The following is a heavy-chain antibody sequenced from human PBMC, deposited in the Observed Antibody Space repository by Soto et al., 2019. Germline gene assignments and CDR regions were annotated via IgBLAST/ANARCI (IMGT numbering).Heavy chain of an antibody. Sequence: GGSLRLSCAASGFTFSSYSMDWVRQAPGKGLEWVSSISSSSSYIYYADSVKGRFTISRDNAKNSLYLQMNSLRAEDTAVYYCARSWDIVVVPAARWFDPWGQGTLVTVSS. CDR3: ARSWDIVVVPAARWFDP. CDR1: GFTFSSYS. D-gene: IGHD2-2*01. J-gene: IGHJ5*02. CDR2: ISSSSSYI. V-gene: IGHV3-21*01.